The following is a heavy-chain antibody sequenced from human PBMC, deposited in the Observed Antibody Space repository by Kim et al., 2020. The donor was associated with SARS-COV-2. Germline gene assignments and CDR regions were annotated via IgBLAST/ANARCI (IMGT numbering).Heavy chain of an antibody. CDR1: GGSISSSSYY. V-gene: IGHV4-39*07. CDR2: IYYSGST. CDR3: ARDLGERGYLGVGYYGMDV. J-gene: IGHJ6*02. Sequence: SETLSLTCTVSGGSISSSSYYWGWIRQPPGKGLEWIGSIYYSGSTYYNPSLKSRVTISVDTSKNQFSLKLSSVTAADTAVYYCARDLGERGYLGVGYYGMDVWGQGTTVTVSS. D-gene: IGHD2-15*01.